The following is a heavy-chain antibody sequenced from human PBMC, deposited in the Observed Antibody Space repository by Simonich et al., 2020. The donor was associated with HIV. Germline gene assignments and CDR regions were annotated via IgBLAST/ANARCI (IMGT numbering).Heavy chain of an antibody. D-gene: IGHD1-1*01. Sequence: QVRLVQSGTEVKKPGASVKVSCKASGYTFTNYGITWVRQAPGQGLEWMGWSRPYCGNTNYSQNPQGRVTMTTDTSTSTAYMELRSLRSDDTAVYYCARGNPWFDYWGQGTLVTVSS. J-gene: IGHJ4*02. CDR2: SRPYCGNT. CDR1: GYTFTNYG. CDR3: ARGNPWFDY. V-gene: IGHV1-18*01.